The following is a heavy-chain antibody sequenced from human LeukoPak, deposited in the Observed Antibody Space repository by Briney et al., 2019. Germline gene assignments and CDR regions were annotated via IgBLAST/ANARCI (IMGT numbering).Heavy chain of an antibody. CDR3: ARQPASIVVVPAAIGGGFDY. J-gene: IGHJ4*02. D-gene: IGHD2-2*01. CDR2: IYYSGST. Sequence: SETLSLTCTVSGGSISSSSYYWGWIRQPPGKGLEWIGSIYYSGSTYYNPSLKSRVTISVDTSKNQFSLKLSSVTAADTAVYYCARQPASIVVVPAAIGGGFDYWGQGTLVTVSS. V-gene: IGHV4-39*01. CDR1: GGSISSSSYY.